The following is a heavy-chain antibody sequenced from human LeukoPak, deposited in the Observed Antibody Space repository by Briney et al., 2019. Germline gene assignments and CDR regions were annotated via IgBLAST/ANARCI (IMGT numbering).Heavy chain of an antibody. CDR1: GFTFSSYA. D-gene: IGHD6-19*01. V-gene: IGHV3-30-3*01. J-gene: IGHJ4*02. Sequence: GGSLRLSFAASGFTFSSYAMHWVRQAPGKGLEWVAVISYDGSNKYYADSVKGRFTISRDNSKNTLYLQMNSLRAEDTAVYYCARDDTRLSLAVAGYYDYWGQGTLVTVSS. CDR2: ISYDGSNK. CDR3: ARDDTRLSLAVAGYYDY.